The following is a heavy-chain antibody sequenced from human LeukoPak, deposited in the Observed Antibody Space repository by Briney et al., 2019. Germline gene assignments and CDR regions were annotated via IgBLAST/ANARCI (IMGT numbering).Heavy chain of an antibody. D-gene: IGHD6-19*01. V-gene: IGHV4-59*01. J-gene: IGHJ5*02. Sequence: SETLSLTCTVSGGSISRYYWSWIRQPPGKGVEGMGYIYYSGSTNYNPSLTTRVTISVDTSKNQFSLKLSSVTAADTAVYYCARGIAVAGTVGWFDPWGQGTLVTVSS. CDR1: GGSISRYY. CDR2: IYYSGST. CDR3: ARGIAVAGTVGWFDP.